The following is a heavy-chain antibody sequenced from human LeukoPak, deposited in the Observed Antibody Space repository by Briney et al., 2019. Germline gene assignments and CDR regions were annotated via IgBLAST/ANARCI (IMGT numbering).Heavy chain of an antibody. CDR3: ARDRNYDYVWGSYYFAFDI. Sequence: PSETLSLTCTVSGGSISSYSWSWIRQPAGKGLEWIGRIYTSGSTNYNPSLKSRVTMSVDTSKNQFSLKLSSVTAADTAVYYCARDRNYDYVWGSYYFAFDIWGQGTMVTVSS. CDR2: IYTSGST. D-gene: IGHD3-16*01. J-gene: IGHJ3*02. V-gene: IGHV4-4*07. CDR1: GGSISSYS.